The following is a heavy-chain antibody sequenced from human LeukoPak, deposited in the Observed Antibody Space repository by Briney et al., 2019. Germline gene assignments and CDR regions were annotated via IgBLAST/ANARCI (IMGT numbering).Heavy chain of an antibody. CDR3: ARGNIILMVYATQKDTTNWFDP. V-gene: IGHV4-34*01. Sequence: PSETLSLTCAVYGGSFSGYYWSWLRQPPGKGLEWIGEISHSGSTNYNPSLKSRVTISVDTSKNQFSLKLTSVTAADTAVYYCARGNIILMVYATQKDTTNWFDPWGQGTLVTVSS. CDR2: ISHSGST. CDR1: GGSFSGYY. J-gene: IGHJ5*02. D-gene: IGHD2-8*01.